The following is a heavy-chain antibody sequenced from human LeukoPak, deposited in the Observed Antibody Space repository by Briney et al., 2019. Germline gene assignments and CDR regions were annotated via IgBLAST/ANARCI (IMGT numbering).Heavy chain of an antibody. V-gene: IGHV3-23*01. D-gene: IGHD6-19*01. Sequence: PGGSLRLSCAASGFTFSSYAMTWVRQAPGKGLEWVSGISGSGGATYSADSVKGRFTISRDNSKNTLYLQMNSLRAEDTAVYYCAKGYSSGWYEGNYFDYWGQGTLVTVSS. CDR1: GFTFSSYA. CDR3: AKGYSSGWYEGNYFDY. J-gene: IGHJ4*02. CDR2: ISGSGGAT.